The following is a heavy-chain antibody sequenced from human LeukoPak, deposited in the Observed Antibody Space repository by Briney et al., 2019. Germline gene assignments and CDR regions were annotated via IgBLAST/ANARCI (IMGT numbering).Heavy chain of an antibody. CDR1: GVSIRKYY. D-gene: IGHD3-10*01. CDR3: AREGWFGEPLTYFDY. Sequence: PSETLSLTCSVSGVSIRKYYWSWIRQPPGKGLEWIGYIYYIGTTNYNPSLKSRVTISVDTSTDQFSLKLKSVTAADTAVYYCAREGWFGEPLTYFDYWGPGALVTVSS. J-gene: IGHJ4*02. V-gene: IGHV4-59*01. CDR2: IYYIGTT.